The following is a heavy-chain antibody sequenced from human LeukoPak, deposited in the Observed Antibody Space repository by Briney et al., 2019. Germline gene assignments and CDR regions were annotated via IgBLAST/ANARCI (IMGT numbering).Heavy chain of an antibody. D-gene: IGHD3-22*01. J-gene: IGHJ4*02. V-gene: IGHV4-30-4*08. CDR2: INHSGST. CDR1: GGSISSGVYY. CDR3: ARGPPTDYYDSSGFYYVFNY. Sequence: SQTLSLTCTVSGGSISSGVYYWSWIRQPPGKGLEWIGEINHSGSTNYNPSLKSRVTISVDTSKNQFSLKLSSVTAADTAVYFCARGPPTDYYDSSGFYYVFNYWGQGTLVTVSS.